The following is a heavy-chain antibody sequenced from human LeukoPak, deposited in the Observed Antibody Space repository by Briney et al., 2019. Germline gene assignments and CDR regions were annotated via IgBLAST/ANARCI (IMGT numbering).Heavy chain of an antibody. D-gene: IGHD3-10*01. CDR1: GFTFSSFS. V-gene: IGHV3-23*01. CDR3: AKKGYAGSGTHSYYFDY. J-gene: IGHJ4*02. CDR2: LSTSGAAT. Sequence: GGSLRLSCAASGFTFSSFSVNWVRQAPGKGLEWVSTLSTSGAATYYADSVKGRFTISRDNSQNTLYLQMNSLRAEDTAVYYCAKKGYAGSGTHSYYFDYWGQGALVTVSS.